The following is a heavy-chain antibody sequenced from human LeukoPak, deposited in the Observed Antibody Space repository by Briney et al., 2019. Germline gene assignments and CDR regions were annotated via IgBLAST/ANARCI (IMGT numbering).Heavy chain of an antibody. V-gene: IGHV3-11*01. J-gene: IGHJ4*02. CDR3: ARVRYSGSYYEDY. CDR1: GFTFSDYY. D-gene: IGHD1-26*01. CDR2: ISSSGSTV. Sequence: SGGSLRLSCAASGFTFSDYYMSWIRQAPGKGLEWVSYISSSGSTVYYADSVKGRFTISRDNAKNSLYLQMNSLRAEDTAVYYCARVRYSGSYYEDYWGQGTLVTVSS.